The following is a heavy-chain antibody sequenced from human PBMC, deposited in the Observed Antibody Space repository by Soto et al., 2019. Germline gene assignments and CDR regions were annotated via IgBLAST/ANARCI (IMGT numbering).Heavy chain of an antibody. V-gene: IGHV4-34*01. Sequence: SETLSLTCAVYGGSFSGYYWSWIRQRPGKGLEWIGEINHSGSTNYNPSLKSRVTISVDTSKNQFSLKLSSVTAEDTAVYYCATYSGNYERYGVYYGMDVWGQGTTVTVSS. CDR3: ATYSGNYERYGVYYGMDV. D-gene: IGHD1-26*01. J-gene: IGHJ6*02. CDR2: INHSGST. CDR1: GGSFSGYY.